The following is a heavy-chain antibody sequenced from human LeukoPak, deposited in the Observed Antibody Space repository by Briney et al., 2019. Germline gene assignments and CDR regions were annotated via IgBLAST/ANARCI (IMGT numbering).Heavy chain of an antibody. V-gene: IGHV1-69*05. CDR2: IIPIFGTA. Sequence: SVKVSCKASGGTFSSYAISWVRQAPGQGLEWMGRIIPIFGTANYAQKFQGRVTITTDESTSTAYMELGSLRSEDTAVYYCARAPITMVRGVPTTYNWFDPWGQGTLVTVSS. J-gene: IGHJ5*02. CDR3: ARAPITMVRGVPTTYNWFDP. CDR1: GGTFSSYA. D-gene: IGHD3-10*01.